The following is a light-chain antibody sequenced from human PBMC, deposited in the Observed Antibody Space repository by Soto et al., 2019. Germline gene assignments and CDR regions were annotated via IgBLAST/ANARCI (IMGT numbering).Light chain of an antibody. CDR1: QDISSA. CDR3: QQFNDFPGT. CDR2: DAS. Sequence: AIPLTQAPSSLSASVGDRVTITCRTSQDISSALAWYPQRPGKPPKLLIYDASSLESGVPSRFSGSGSVTGFTLTISSLQPEDFATYYCQQFNDFPGTFCQGTTRESK. J-gene: IGKJ2*01. V-gene: IGKV1D-13*01.